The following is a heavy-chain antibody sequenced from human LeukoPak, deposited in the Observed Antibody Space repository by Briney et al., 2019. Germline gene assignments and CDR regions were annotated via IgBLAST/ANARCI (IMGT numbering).Heavy chain of an antibody. CDR3: ARGRRMVYADYYYYYGMDV. V-gene: IGHV4-59*01. J-gene: IGHJ6*02. CDR1: GGSLSSYY. CDR2: IYYSGST. Sequence: PSETLSLTCTVSGGSLSSYYWSWIRQPPGKGLEWIGYIYYSGSTNYNPSLKSRVTISVDTSKNQFSLKLSSVTAADTAAYYCARGRRMVYADYYYYYGMDVWGQGTTVTVSS. D-gene: IGHD2-8*01.